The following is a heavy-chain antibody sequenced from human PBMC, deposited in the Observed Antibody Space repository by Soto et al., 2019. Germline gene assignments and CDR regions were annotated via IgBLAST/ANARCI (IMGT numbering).Heavy chain of an antibody. J-gene: IGHJ4*02. D-gene: IGHD3-3*01. V-gene: IGHV3-23*01. CDR1: GFTFSSYA. CDR2: ISGSGGST. CDR3: ATNGGPVYYDFWSGYFFDY. Sequence: GSLRLSCAASGFTFSSYAMSWVRQAPGKGLEWVSAISGSGGSTYYADSVKGRFTISRDNSKDTLYLQMNSLRAEDTAVYYCATNGGPVYYDFWSGYFFDYWGQGTLVTVSS.